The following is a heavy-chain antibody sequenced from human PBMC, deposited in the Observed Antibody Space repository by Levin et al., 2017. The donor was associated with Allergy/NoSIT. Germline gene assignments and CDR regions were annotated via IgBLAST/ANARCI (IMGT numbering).Heavy chain of an antibody. D-gene: IGHD6-13*01. V-gene: IGHV3-74*01. J-gene: IGHJ3*02. CDR3: ARVEASGIRAFDS. CDR2: ISSDGSST. Sequence: ETLSLTCAASGFTFRNYWMHWVRQAPGKGLVWVSRISSDGSSTNYADSVKGRLTISRDSAKNTLYLQLNSLRAEDTAVYYCARVEASGIRAFDSWGQGTMVTVSS. CDR1: GFTFRNYW.